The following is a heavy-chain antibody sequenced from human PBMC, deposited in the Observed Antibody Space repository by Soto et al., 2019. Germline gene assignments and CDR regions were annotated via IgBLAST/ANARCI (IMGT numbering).Heavy chain of an antibody. Sequence: QVQLQESGPGLVEPSQTLSLTCTVSGGSISSDDYCWSWIRQSPGKGLEWIGHIYDSGNTYSNPSLKSRVTISGDTSNNQCSLRLSSVTAADTAVYYCARGPSGDKVDYWGQGTLVTVSS. V-gene: IGHV4-30-4*01. D-gene: IGHD1-26*01. CDR3: ARGPSGDKVDY. CDR2: IYDSGNT. CDR1: GGSISSDDYC. J-gene: IGHJ4*02.